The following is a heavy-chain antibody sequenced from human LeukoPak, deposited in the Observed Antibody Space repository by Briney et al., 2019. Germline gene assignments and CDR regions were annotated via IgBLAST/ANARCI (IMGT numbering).Heavy chain of an antibody. CDR3: ARGDGYYLDY. CDR2: IYYSGST. D-gene: IGHD3-22*01. CDR1: GDSISSYY. J-gene: IGHJ4*02. V-gene: IGHV4-59*01. Sequence: PSETLSLTCNVSGDSISSYYWSWLWQPPGKELQWIGYIYYSGSTKYNPSLQSRVTLSVDTSKNLFFLNMNSMTAADTAVYYCARGDGYYLDYWGPGTLVTVSS.